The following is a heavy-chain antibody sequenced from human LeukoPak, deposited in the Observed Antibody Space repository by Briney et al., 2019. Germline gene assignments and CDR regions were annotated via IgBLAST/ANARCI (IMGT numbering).Heavy chain of an antibody. Sequence: GGSLRLSCAASGFTFSSYGMHWVRQAPGKGLEWVAVISYDGSNKYYADSVKGRFTISRDNSKNTLYLQMNSLRAEDTAVYYCVRDRINYDSSGYYDNWGQGTLVTVSS. D-gene: IGHD3-22*01. V-gene: IGHV3-30*19. J-gene: IGHJ4*02. CDR2: ISYDGSNK. CDR1: GFTFSSYG. CDR3: VRDRINYDSSGYYDN.